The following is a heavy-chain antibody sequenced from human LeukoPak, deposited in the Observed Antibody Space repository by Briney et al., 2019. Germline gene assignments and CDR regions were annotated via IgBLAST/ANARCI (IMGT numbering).Heavy chain of an antibody. V-gene: IGHV4-34*01. J-gene: IGHJ4*02. CDR1: GGSFSGYF. CDR3: ARGQFQRDY. CDR2: INHSGDT. Sequence: KPSETLSLTCAVYGGSFSGYFWTWIRQSPGKGLEWIGEINHSGDTYYNPSLKSRVAISVDTSKNQFSLILRSVTAADTAVYYCARGQFQRDYWGQGTLVTVSS.